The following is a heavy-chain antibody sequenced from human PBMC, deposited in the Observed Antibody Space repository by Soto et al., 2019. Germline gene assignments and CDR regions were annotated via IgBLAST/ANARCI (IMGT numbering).Heavy chain of an antibody. D-gene: IGHD4-17*01. CDR2: IYSGGST. CDR1: GFTVSSNY. V-gene: IGHV3-53*04. J-gene: IGHJ4*02. CDR3: ARDFRPPYGVRYFDY. Sequence: GXSLRLSCAASGFTVSSNYIIWVVQAPGKGLEWVSVIYSGGSTYYADSVKGRFTISRHNSKNTLYLLMNSLRAEDTAVYYCARDFRPPYGVRYFDYWGQGTLVTVSS.